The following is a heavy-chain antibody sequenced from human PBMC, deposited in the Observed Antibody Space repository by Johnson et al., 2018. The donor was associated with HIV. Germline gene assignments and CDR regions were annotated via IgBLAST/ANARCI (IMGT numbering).Heavy chain of an antibody. V-gene: IGHV3-11*04. CDR1: RFTFSDYY. Sequence: QVQLVESGGGVVRPGGSLRLSCAASRFTFSDYYMSWIRQTPGKGLEWVSYISSSGGTIYYADSVKGRFSISRDKAKNSLYLQMNSLRAEDTAVYYCARDRCYWDAFDIWGQGTMVIVSS. CDR2: ISSSGGTI. D-gene: IGHD3-10*01. CDR3: ARDRCYWDAFDI. J-gene: IGHJ3*02.